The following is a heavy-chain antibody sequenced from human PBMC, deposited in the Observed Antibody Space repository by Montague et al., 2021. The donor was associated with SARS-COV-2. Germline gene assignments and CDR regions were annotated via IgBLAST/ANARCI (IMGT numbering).Heavy chain of an antibody. V-gene: IGHV4-39*02. CDR3: ARGMIRGVTTPFDY. Sequence: SETLSLTCSVSSGSIISSGYYWGWIRQPPGKELEWIGNLYYSGTTYYNPSLQSRGTISVDTSKNHLSLRLGSVTAADTAVYFCARGMIRGVTTPFDYWGQGSQVTVSS. CDR1: SGSIISSGYY. D-gene: IGHD3-10*01. J-gene: IGHJ4*02. CDR2: LYYSGTT.